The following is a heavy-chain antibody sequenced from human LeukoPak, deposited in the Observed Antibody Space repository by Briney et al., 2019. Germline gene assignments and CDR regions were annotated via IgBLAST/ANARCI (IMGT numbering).Heavy chain of an antibody. J-gene: IGHJ4*02. Sequence: GASVKVSCKASGGTFSSYAISWVRQAPGQGLEWMGGIIPIFGTANYAQKFQGRVTITADESTSTAYMELSSLRSEDTAVYYCATETNGRHYDYWGQGTLLTVSS. CDR1: GGTFSSYA. CDR3: ATETNGRHYDY. D-gene: IGHD1-14*01. V-gene: IGHV1-69*13. CDR2: IIPIFGTA.